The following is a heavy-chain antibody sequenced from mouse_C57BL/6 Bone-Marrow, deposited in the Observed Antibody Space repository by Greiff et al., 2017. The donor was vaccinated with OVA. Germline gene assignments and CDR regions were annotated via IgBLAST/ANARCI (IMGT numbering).Heavy chain of an antibody. V-gene: IGHV5-9*01. CDR3: ARSHYGSSHWYFDV. CDR1: GFTFSSYT. J-gene: IGHJ1*03. CDR2: ISGGGGNT. D-gene: IGHD1-1*01. Sequence: EVKVVESGGGLVKPGGSLKLSCAASGFTFSSYTMSWVRQTPEKRLEWVATISGGGGNTYYPDSVKGRFTISRDNAKNTLYLQMSSLRSEDTALYYCARSHYGSSHWYFDVWGTGTTVTVSA.